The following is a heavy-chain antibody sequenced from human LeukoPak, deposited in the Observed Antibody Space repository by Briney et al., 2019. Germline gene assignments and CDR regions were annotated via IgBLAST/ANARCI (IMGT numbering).Heavy chain of an antibody. CDR2: VKYDGSTT. Sequence: GGSLRLSFAAHRLSFRAYWIDCVRQAPGKGLVWVARVKYDGSTTAYADSVKGRFNISRDNTRNILYLEMNSLRVEDTAVYYCARDLSWLLFHYWGQGALVTVSS. V-gene: IGHV3-74*01. CDR1: RLSFRAYW. CDR3: ARDLSWLLFHY. D-gene: IGHD3-9*01. J-gene: IGHJ4*02.